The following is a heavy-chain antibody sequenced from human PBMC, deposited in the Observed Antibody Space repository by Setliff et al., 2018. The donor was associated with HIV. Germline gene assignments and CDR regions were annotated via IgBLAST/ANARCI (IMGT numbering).Heavy chain of an antibody. CDR2: IYTSGTT. CDR1: GGSVSSGAYY. V-gene: IGHV4-61*09. D-gene: IGHD3-3*01. Sequence: ASETLSLTCTVSGGSVSSGAYYWNWIRQPAGKGLEWIGQIYTSGTTNYLPSLKSRVTISRDTSKNQFSLKLSSVTAADTAVYYCARADFWSGYFNFDFWGQGILVTVSS. CDR3: ARADFWSGYFNFDF. J-gene: IGHJ4*02.